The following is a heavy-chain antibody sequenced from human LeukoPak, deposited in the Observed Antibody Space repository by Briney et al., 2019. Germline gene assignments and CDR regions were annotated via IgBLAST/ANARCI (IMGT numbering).Heavy chain of an antibody. J-gene: IGHJ4*02. CDR3: ARDPGKDYYGSGTYLKRFDY. CDR1: GFPFSSYA. V-gene: IGHV3-23*01. D-gene: IGHD3-10*01. CDR2: IGGTGGYT. Sequence: GGSLRLSCAASGFPFSSYAMSWVRQAPGKGLEWVSAIGGTGGYTYYADSVKGRFTISRDNAKNSLYLQMNTLRDEDTAVYYCARDPGKDYYGSGTYLKRFDYWGQGTLVTVSS.